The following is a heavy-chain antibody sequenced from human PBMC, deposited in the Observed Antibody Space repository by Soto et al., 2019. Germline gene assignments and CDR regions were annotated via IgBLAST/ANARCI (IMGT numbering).Heavy chain of an antibody. V-gene: IGHV4-39*07. CDR2: IYYSGST. CDR1: GGSISSSSYY. D-gene: IGHD6-13*01. CDR3: ARGLKAAAGSGYYYYYGMDV. Sequence: SETLSLTCTVSGGSISSSSYYWGWIRQPPGKGLEWIGSIYYSGSTYYNPSLKSRVTISVDTSKDQFSLKLSSVTAADTAVYYCARGLKAAAGSGYYYYYGMDVWGQGTTVTVSS. J-gene: IGHJ6*02.